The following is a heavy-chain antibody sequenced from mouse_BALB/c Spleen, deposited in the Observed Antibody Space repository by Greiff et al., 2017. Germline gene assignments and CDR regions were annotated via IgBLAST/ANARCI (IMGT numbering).Heavy chain of an antibody. CDR3: ATYDYDSFDY. D-gene: IGHD2-4*01. CDR2: IDPANGNT. CDR1: GSNFKDTY. Sequence: EVQLQQSGAELVKPGASVKLSCTASGSNFKDTYMHWVKQRPEQGLEWIGRIDPANGNTKYDPKFQGKATITADTTSNTAYLQLSSLTSEDTAVYYCATYDYDSFDYWGQGTLVTVSA. V-gene: IGHV14-3*02. J-gene: IGHJ3*01.